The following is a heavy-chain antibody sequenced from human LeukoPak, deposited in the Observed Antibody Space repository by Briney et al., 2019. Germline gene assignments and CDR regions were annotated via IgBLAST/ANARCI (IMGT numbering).Heavy chain of an antibody. CDR1: GFTFSSYD. Sequence: GGSLRLSCAASGFTFSSYDMHWVRQATGKGLEWVSGIGTAGDIYYSGSVKGRFTISRENAKSSLYLQMKSLRAGDTAVYYCARDRLHYVEYEKTFDYWGQGTLVTVSS. CDR3: ARDRLHYVEYEKTFDY. CDR2: IGTAGDI. V-gene: IGHV3-13*01. J-gene: IGHJ4*02. D-gene: IGHD4-17*01.